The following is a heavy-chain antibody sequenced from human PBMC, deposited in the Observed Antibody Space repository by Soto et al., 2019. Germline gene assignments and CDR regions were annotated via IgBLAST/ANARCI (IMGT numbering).Heavy chain of an antibody. D-gene: IGHD2-2*01. Sequence: EVQLVESGGGLVQPGGSLRLSCAASGFTFSSYSMNWVRQAPGKGLEWVSYISSSSSYIYYADSVKGRFTISRDNAKNSLYLQMNSLRAEDTAVYYCARASYQDIVVVPAAGGYYYGMDVWGQGTTVTVSS. CDR2: ISSSSSYI. CDR1: GFTFSSYS. CDR3: ARASYQDIVVVPAAGGYYYGMDV. V-gene: IGHV3-21*05. J-gene: IGHJ6*02.